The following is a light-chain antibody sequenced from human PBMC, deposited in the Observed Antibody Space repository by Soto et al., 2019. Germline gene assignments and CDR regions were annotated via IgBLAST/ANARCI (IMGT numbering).Light chain of an antibody. CDR2: GAS. V-gene: IGKV3-15*01. Sequence: EIVMTQSPATLSVSPGERANLSCRASQSVSSNLAWYQQKPGQAPRLLIYGASNRATGIPARFSGSGSGTEFTLTISSLQSEDFAVYYCPQYNNWPPKTFGQGTKVEIK. CDR1: QSVSSN. CDR3: PQYNNWPPKT. J-gene: IGKJ1*01.